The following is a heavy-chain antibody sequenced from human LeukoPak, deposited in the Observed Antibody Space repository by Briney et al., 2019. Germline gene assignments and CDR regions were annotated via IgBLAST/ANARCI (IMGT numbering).Heavy chain of an antibody. J-gene: IGHJ6*04. D-gene: IGHD3-10*01. Sequence: PSETLSLTCAVYGGSFSGYYWSWIRQPPGKGLEWIGEINHSGSTNYNPSLKSRVTISVDTSKNQFSLKLSSVTAADTAVYYCARGPYRLLWFGEKAPLHVWGKGTTVTVSS. CDR1: GGSFSGYY. CDR2: INHSGST. CDR3: ARGPYRLLWFGEKAPLHV. V-gene: IGHV4-34*01.